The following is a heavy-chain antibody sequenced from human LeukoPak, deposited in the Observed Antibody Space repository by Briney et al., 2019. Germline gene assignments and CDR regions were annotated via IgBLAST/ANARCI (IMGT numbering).Heavy chain of an antibody. D-gene: IGHD3-10*01. CDR3: ARGGPVLLWFGESPAPNYFMDV. CDR1: GYTFTSYD. V-gene: IGHV1-8*03. J-gene: IGHJ6*03. CDR2: MSPNSGNT. Sequence: SVKVSCKASGYTFTSYDINWVRQATGQGLEWMGWMSPNSGNTGYAQKFQGRVTITRNTSISTAYMELSSLRSEDTAVYYCARGGPVLLWFGESPAPNYFMDVWGKGTTVTVSS.